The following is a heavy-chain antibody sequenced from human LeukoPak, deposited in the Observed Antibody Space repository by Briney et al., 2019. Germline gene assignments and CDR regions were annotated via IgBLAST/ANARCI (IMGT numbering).Heavy chain of an antibody. Sequence: GGSLRLSCAASGFTVSSNYMSWVPQAPGKGLEWVSVIYSGGSTYYADSVKGRFTISRDNSKNTLYLQMNSLRAEDTAVYYCARVGHYDILTSDYWGQGTLVTVSS. CDR3: ARVGHYDILTSDY. J-gene: IGHJ4*02. CDR1: GFTVSSNY. V-gene: IGHV3-53*01. D-gene: IGHD3-9*01. CDR2: IYSGGST.